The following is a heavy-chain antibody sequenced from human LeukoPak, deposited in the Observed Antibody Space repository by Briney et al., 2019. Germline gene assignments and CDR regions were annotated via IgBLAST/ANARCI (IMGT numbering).Heavy chain of an antibody. D-gene: IGHD3-10*01. V-gene: IGHV2-70*01. CDR1: GFSLSTSGMC. Sequence: SGPTLVNPTQTLTLTCTFSGFSLSTSGMCVSWIRQPPGKALEWLALIDWDDDKYYSTSLKTRLTISKDTSKNQVVLIMTNMDPVDTATYYCARTLYYGSGSYYNQFGAFDIWGQGTMVTVSS. J-gene: IGHJ3*02. CDR2: IDWDDDK. CDR3: ARTLYYGSGSYYNQFGAFDI.